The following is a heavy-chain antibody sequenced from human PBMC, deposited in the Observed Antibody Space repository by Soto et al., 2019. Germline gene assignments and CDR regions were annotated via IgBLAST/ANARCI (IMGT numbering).Heavy chain of an antibody. CDR3: ARHVGSYGYSPYYYYMDV. D-gene: IGHD5-18*01. CDR2: IYPGDSDT. V-gene: IGHV5-51*01. CDR1: GYSFTSYW. J-gene: IGHJ6*03. Sequence: GESLKISCKGSGYSFTSYWIGWVRQMPGKGLEWMGIIYPGDSDTRYSPSFQGQVTISADKSISTAYLQWSSLKASDTAMYYCARHVGSYGYSPYYYYMDVWGKGTTVTVSS.